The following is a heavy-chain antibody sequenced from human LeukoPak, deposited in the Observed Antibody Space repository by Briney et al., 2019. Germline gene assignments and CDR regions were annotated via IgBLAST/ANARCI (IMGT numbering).Heavy chain of an antibody. CDR3: AKVLSHNYYDSSGYYYAFDY. CDR1: GFTFSSYA. D-gene: IGHD3-22*01. Sequence: PGGSLRLSCAASGFTFSSYAMSWVRQAPGKGLEWVSAISGSGGSTYYADSVKGRFTISRDNSKNTLYLQMNSLRAEDTVVYYCAKVLSHNYYDSSGYYYAFDYWGREPWSPSPQ. J-gene: IGHJ4*02. CDR2: ISGSGGST. V-gene: IGHV3-23*01.